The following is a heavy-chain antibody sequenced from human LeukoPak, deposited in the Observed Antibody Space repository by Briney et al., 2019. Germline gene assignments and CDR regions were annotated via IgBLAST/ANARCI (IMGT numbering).Heavy chain of an antibody. V-gene: IGHV3-7*01. CDR2: IKQDGSEK. CDR3: GSSGFSSGYYHGDY. CDR1: GFTFSSYW. D-gene: IGHD3-22*01. J-gene: IGHJ4*02. Sequence: GGSLRLSCAASGFTFSSYWMSWVRQAPGKGLEWVANIKQDGSEKYYVDSVKGRFTISRDNAKNSLYLQMNSLRAEDTAVYYCGSSGFSSGYYHGDYWGQGTLVTVSS.